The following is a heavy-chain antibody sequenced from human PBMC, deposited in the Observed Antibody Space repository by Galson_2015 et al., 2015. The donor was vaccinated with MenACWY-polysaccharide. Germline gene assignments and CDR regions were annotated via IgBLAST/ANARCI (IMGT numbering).Heavy chain of an antibody. CDR3: ARGYYDFWSGYYPALGMDV. J-gene: IGHJ6*02. CDR2: IYYSGST. Sequence: ETLSLTCTVSGGSISSYYWSWIRQPPGKGLEWIGYIYYSGSTNYNPSLRSRVTISVDTSKNQFSLKLSSVTAADTAVYYCARGYYDFWSGYYPALGMDVWGQGTTVTVSS. CDR1: GGSISSYY. D-gene: IGHD3-3*01. V-gene: IGHV4-59*01.